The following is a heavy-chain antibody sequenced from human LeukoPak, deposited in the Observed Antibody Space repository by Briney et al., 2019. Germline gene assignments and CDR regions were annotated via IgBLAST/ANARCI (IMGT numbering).Heavy chain of an antibody. Sequence: SVKVSCKASGGTFSSYAISWVRRAPGQGLEWMGRIIPILGIANYAQKSQGRVTITADKSTSTAYMELSSLRSEDTAVYYCAREGRGSASDYWGQGTLVTVSS. V-gene: IGHV1-69*04. CDR1: GGTFSSYA. J-gene: IGHJ4*02. CDR2: IIPILGIA. CDR3: AREGRGSASDY.